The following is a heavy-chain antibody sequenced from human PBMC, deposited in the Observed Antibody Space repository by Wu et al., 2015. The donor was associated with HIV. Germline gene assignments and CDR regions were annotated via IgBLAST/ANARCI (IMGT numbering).Heavy chain of an antibody. Sequence: QVQVVQSGAEVKKPGASVKVSCKTSGYRFTSYGISWVRQAPGQGLEWVGWISTYNGDTNYAQKFQGRITMATATSTSTAYMELRSLKSDDTAIYFCARTVTGHDYFDFWGQGSWSPSPQ. D-gene: IGHD2-21*02. V-gene: IGHV1-18*01. CDR1: GYRFTSYG. J-gene: IGHJ4*02. CDR2: ISTYNGDT. CDR3: ARTVTGHDYFDF.